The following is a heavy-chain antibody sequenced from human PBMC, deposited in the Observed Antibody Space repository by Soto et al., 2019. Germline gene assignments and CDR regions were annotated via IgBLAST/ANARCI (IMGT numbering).Heavy chain of an antibody. J-gene: IGHJ4*02. V-gene: IGHV1-24*01. Sequence: ASVKVSCKVSGYTLTELSMHWVRQAPGKGLEWMGGFDPEDGETIYAQKFQGRVTMTEDTSTDTAYMELSSLRSEDTAVYYCATDFYDSSGLRNPDYWGQGTLVTVS. CDR3: ATDFYDSSGLRNPDY. CDR1: GYTLTELS. D-gene: IGHD3-22*01. CDR2: FDPEDGET.